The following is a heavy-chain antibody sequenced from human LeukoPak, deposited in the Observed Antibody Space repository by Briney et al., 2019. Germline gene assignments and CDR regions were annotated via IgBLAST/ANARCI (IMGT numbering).Heavy chain of an antibody. D-gene: IGHD3-9*01. CDR1: GFTFSSYE. Sequence: SGGSLRLSCAASGFTFSSYEMNWVRQAPGKGLEWVSYISSSGSTIYYADSVKGRFTISRDNSNNTLYLQVNSLRTEDTAVYYCAKSLTGTLDYWGQGTLVTVSS. CDR3: AKSLTGTLDY. CDR2: ISSSGSTI. J-gene: IGHJ4*02. V-gene: IGHV3-48*03.